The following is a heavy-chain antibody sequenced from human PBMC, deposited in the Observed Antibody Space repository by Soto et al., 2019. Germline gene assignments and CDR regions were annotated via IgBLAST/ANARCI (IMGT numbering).Heavy chain of an antibody. D-gene: IGHD6-19*01. CDR1: GFTFSSYA. V-gene: IGHV3-30-3*01. J-gene: IGHJ6*02. CDR3: ARETALSIAVAGSDYYYGMDV. CDR2: ISYDGSNK. Sequence: PGWSLRLSCAASGFTFSSYAMHWVRQAPGKGLEWVAVISYDGSNKYYADSVKGRFTISRDNSKNTLYLQMNSLRAEDTAVYYCARETALSIAVAGSDYYYGMDVWGQGTTVTVSS.